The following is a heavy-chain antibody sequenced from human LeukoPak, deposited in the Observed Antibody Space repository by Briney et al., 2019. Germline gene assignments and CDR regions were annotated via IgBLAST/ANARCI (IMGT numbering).Heavy chain of an antibody. V-gene: IGHV1-69*05. Sequence: ASVKVSCKASGGTFSSYAISWVRQAPGQGLEWMGGIIPIFGTANYAQKLQGRVTITTDESTSTAYMELSSLRSEDTAVYYCARDLGYSYGPNWGPLDYWGQGTLVTVSS. J-gene: IGHJ4*02. CDR2: IIPIFGTA. CDR3: ARDLGYSYGPNWGPLDY. CDR1: GGTFSSYA. D-gene: IGHD5-18*01.